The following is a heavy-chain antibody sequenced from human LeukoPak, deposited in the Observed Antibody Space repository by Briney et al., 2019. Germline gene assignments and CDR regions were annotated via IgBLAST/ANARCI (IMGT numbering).Heavy chain of an antibody. J-gene: IGHJ4*02. Sequence: NASETLSLTCAVYGGSFSGYYWSWIRQPPGKGLEWIGEINHSGSTNYNPSLKSRVTISVDTSKNQFSLKLSSVTAADTAVYYCARNFPPGGPAAIPPFDYWGQGTLVTVSS. CDR2: INHSGST. D-gene: IGHD2-2*02. V-gene: IGHV4-34*01. CDR3: ARNFPPGGPAAIPPFDY. CDR1: GGSFSGYY.